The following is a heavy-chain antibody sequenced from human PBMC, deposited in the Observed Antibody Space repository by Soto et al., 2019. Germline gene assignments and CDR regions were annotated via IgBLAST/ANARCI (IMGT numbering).Heavy chain of an antibody. CDR2: INPFNGNT. V-gene: IGHV1-18*01. D-gene: IGHD3-22*01. CDR1: GYTFTSYG. CDR3: ARIPPDSSGRYYSYYFDS. Sequence: ASVKVSCKASGYTFTSYGISWVRQAPGQGLEWMGWINPFNGNTNYAQKVQGRVTMTTDTSTSTAYMELRSLRSDDTAVYYCARIPPDSSGRYYSYYFDSWGQGTLVTVSS. J-gene: IGHJ4*02.